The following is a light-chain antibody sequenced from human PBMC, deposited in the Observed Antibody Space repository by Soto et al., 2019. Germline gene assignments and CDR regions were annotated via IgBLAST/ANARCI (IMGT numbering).Light chain of an antibody. V-gene: IGKV1-39*01. CDR2: TSG. J-gene: IGKJ2*01. CDR1: QRITTY. CDR3: QQTYNIPYT. Sequence: IHMTQXPSSLSASVGDRVTITCRASQRITTYLNWYQQKPGEAPKLLISTSGTLQRGVPSRFTGSGSGTDFTLAITGLQPVDVGTYFCQQTYNIPYTFGQGTKMETK.